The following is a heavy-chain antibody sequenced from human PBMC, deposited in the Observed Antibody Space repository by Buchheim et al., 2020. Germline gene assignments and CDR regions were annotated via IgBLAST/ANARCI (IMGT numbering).Heavy chain of an antibody. J-gene: IGHJ4*02. CDR3: AKDNGDHYNRYYFDY. CDR2: ISYDGSNK. V-gene: IGHV3-30*18. Sequence: QVQLVESGGGVVQPGRSLRLSCAASGFTFSSYGMHWVRQAPGKGLEWVAVISYDGSNKYYADSVKGRFTISRDNSKKTLYLQMNSLRAEDTAVYYCAKDNGDHYNRYYFDYWGQGTL. CDR1: GFTFSSYG. D-gene: IGHD4-17*01.